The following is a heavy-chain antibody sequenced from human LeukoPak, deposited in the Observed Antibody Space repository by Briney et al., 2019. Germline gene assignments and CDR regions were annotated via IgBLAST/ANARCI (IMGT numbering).Heavy chain of an antibody. CDR2: ISSSSSTI. CDR3: ARDGGDYGSGSYYAY. V-gene: IGHV3-48*04. Sequence: PGGSLRLSCAASGFTFSSYSMNWVRQAPGKGLEWVSYISSSSSTIYYADSVKGRFTISRDNAKKSLYLQMDSLRAEDTAVYYCARDGGDYGSGSYYAYWGQGTLVTVSS. D-gene: IGHD3-10*01. CDR1: GFTFSSYS. J-gene: IGHJ4*02.